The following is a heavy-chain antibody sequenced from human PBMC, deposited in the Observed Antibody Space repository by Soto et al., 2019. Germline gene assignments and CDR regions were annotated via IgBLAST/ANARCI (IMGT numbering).Heavy chain of an antibody. J-gene: IGHJ4*02. CDR1: GGSFSGYY. D-gene: IGHD4-17*01. CDR3: ARGEGGDYGDY. Sequence: QVQLQQWGAGLLKPSETLSLTCAVYGGSFSGYYWSWIRQPPGKGLEWIGEINHSGSTNYNPSLKSRDTITVDTSKTQFSLKLSSVTAADTAVYYCARGEGGDYGDYWGQGTLVTVSS. V-gene: IGHV4-34*01. CDR2: INHSGST.